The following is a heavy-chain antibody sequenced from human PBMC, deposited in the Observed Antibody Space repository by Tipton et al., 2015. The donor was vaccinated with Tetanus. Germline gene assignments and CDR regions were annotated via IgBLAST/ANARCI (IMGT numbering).Heavy chain of an antibody. D-gene: IGHD6-13*01. CDR3: AGVTAQRTELYFDH. V-gene: IGHV4-59*01. CDR2: IYYTGST. J-gene: IGHJ4*02. Sequence: TLSLTCSVSGDSITDSHWSWIRQPPGKGLESIGYIYYTGSTNHNPSLKSRATISMDRSKNQISLQLTSVTAADTAVYFCAGVTAQRTELYFDHWGQGTLVTVSS. CDR1: GDSITDSH.